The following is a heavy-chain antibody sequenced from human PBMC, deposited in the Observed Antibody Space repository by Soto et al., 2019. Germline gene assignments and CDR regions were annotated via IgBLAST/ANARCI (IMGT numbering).Heavy chain of an antibody. CDR3: AKQAESYGSGSYYTRYYYYYGMDV. V-gene: IGHV3-9*01. J-gene: IGHJ6*02. CDR2: ISWNSGSI. D-gene: IGHD3-10*01. CDR1: GFTFDDYA. Sequence: GGSLRLSCAASGFTFDDYAMHWVRQAPGKGLEWVSGISWNSGSIGYADSVKGRFTISRDNAKNSLYLQMNSLRAEDTALYYCAKQAESYGSGSYYTRYYYYYGMDVWGQGTTVTVSS.